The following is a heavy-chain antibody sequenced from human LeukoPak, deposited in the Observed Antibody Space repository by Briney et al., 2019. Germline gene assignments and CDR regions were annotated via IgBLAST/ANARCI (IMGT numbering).Heavy chain of an antibody. CDR2: IYYSGST. V-gene: IGHV4-39*01. CDR1: GGSISSSSYY. CDR3: ARGTNDYTFDY. Sequence: SETLSLTCTVSGGSISSSSYYWGWIRQPPGKGLEWIGSIYYSGSTYYNPSLKSRVTISVDTSKNQFSLKLSSVTAADAAVYFCARGTNDYTFDYWGQGTLVTVSS. D-gene: IGHD4-11*01. J-gene: IGHJ4*02.